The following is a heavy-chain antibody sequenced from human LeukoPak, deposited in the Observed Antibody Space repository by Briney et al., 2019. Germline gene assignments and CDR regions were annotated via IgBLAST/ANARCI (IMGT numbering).Heavy chain of an antibody. J-gene: IGHJ4*02. CDR1: GGSISTYY. D-gene: IGHD5-18*01. V-gene: IGHV4-4*07. CDR3: ARDVGGYNYGYSLDY. CDR2: IYTSGST. Sequence: PSETLSLTCTDSGGSISTYYCSWIRQPAAKGLEWIGRIYTSGSTSYNSSLKSRVTMSVDTSKNQFSLKLSSVTAADTAVYYCARDVGGYNYGYSLDYWGQGTLVSVSS.